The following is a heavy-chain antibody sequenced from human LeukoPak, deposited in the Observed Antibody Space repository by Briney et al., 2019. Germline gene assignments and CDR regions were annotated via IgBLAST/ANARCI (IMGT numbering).Heavy chain of an antibody. Sequence: ASVKVSCKASGYTFTSYDINWVRQATGQGLEWMGWMNPNSGNTGYAQKFQGRVTITRNTSISTAYMELSSLRSEDTAVYYCARGRRGYNYGYRPSELGYYFDYWGQGTLVTVSS. J-gene: IGHJ4*02. V-gene: IGHV1-8*03. CDR1: GYTFTSYD. CDR3: ARGRRGYNYGYRPSELGYYFDY. D-gene: IGHD5-18*01. CDR2: MNPNSGNT.